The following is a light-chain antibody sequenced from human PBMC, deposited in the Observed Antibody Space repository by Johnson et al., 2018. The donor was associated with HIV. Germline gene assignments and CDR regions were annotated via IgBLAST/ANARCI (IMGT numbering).Light chain of an antibody. CDR1: SSNIGNNY. CDR2: DNN. V-gene: IGLV1-51*01. Sequence: QSLLTQPPSVSAAPGQKVTISCSGSSSNIGNNYVSWYQQLPGRAPKLLIYDNNKRPSGIPDRFSGSKSGTSATLAITGLPPGDEADYYCGTWDSSLRVGFFGTGTKVTVL. CDR3: GTWDSSLRVGF. J-gene: IGLJ1*01.